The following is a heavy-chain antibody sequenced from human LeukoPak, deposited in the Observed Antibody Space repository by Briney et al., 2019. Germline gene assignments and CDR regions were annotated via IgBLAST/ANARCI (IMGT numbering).Heavy chain of an antibody. D-gene: IGHD6-13*01. CDR2: IKSKAEGGTT. CDR3: TTGRSSSWPDY. V-gene: IGHV3-15*01. Sequence: PGGSLRLSCAASGFTFSSYWMNWVRQAPGKGLEWVGRIKSKAEGGTTDYAAPVKGRFTISRDDSKNTLFLQMNSLKTEDTAVYYCTTGRSSSWPDYWGQGTLVTVSS. CDR1: GFTFSSYW. J-gene: IGHJ4*02.